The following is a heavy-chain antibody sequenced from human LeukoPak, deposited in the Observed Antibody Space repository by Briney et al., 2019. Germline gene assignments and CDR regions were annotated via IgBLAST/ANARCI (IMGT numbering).Heavy chain of an antibody. J-gene: IGHJ4*02. V-gene: IGHV3-7*01. CDR1: GFTFSMYL. CDR3: AREVFPGGLLNTAFDH. CDR2: INKVGSRE. D-gene: IGHD2-8*02. Sequence: GGSLRLSREVSGFTFSMYLMTWVRQAPGKGLEGVADINKVGSREWVVGSLKGGSTIPRDNSKNTLCLQMNGLRVKDTAVYYCAREVFPGGLLNTAFDHWGQGALVTVSS.